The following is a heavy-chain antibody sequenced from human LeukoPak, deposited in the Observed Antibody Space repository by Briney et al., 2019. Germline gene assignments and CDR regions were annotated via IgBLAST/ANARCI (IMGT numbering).Heavy chain of an antibody. Sequence: GGSLRLSCAASGCTFSSYEMNWVRQAPGKGLEWVSYISSSGSTIYYADSVKGRFTISRDNAKNSLYLQMNSLRAEDTAVYYCARDLTAGYYYYYGMDVWGQGTTVTVSS. CDR3: ARDLTAGYYYYYGMDV. CDR2: ISSSGSTI. D-gene: IGHD5-18*01. J-gene: IGHJ6*02. CDR1: GCTFSSYE. V-gene: IGHV3-48*03.